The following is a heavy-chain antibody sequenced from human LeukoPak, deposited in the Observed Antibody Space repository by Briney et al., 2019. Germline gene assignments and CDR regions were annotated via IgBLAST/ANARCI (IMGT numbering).Heavy chain of an antibody. J-gene: IGHJ4*02. CDR2: VSGSGTST. D-gene: IGHD2-2*01. CDR1: GFTFSSYA. V-gene: IGHV3-23*01. Sequence: GGSLRLSCAASGFTFSSYAMGWVRQAPGKGLEWVSDVSGSGTSTNYADSVKGRLTISRDNSKNTLYLQMNNLRAEDTAVYYCAKVGRASWAPYYFDYWGQGTLVTVSS. CDR3: AKVGRASWAPYYFDY.